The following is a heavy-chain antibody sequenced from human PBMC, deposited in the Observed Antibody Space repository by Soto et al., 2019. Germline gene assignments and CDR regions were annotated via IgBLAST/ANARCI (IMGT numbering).Heavy chain of an antibody. J-gene: IGHJ4*02. CDR1: GGTFSSYA. CDR2: IIPIFGTA. Sequence: QVQLVQSGAEVKKPGSSVKVSCKASGGTFSSYAISWVRQAPGQGLEWMGGIIPIFGTANYAQKFQGRVTITADKSTSTAYMELSSLRSEDTAVYYCARAGGYSSGWYNRAHFDYWGQGTLVTVSS. D-gene: IGHD6-19*01. V-gene: IGHV1-69*06. CDR3: ARAGGYSSGWYNRAHFDY.